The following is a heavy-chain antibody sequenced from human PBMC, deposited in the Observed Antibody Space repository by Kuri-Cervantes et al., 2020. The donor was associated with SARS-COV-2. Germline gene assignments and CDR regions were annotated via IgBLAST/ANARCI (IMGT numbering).Heavy chain of an antibody. CDR1: GFTFSSYA. Sequence: GESLKISCAASGFTFSSYAMSRVRQAPGKGLEWVSAISGSGGSTYYADSVKGRFTISRDNSKNTLYLQMNSLRAEDTAVYYCATGWSLAIWGQGTLVTVSS. CDR3: ATGWSLAI. CDR2: ISGSGGST. V-gene: IGHV3-23*01. J-gene: IGHJ4*02. D-gene: IGHD2-8*01.